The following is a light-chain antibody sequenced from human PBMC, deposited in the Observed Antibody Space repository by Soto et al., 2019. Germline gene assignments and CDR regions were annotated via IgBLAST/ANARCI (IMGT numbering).Light chain of an antibody. CDR1: NIGAES. V-gene: IGLV3-21*02. CDR3: QVWDGGSDHYV. Sequence: SYEMTQPPSVSVAPGQTAKVPCGGDNIGAESVHWYQQRPGQAPVLVVYDDSDRPSGIPERFSGSNSANTATLTISRVEAWDEADYFCQVWDGGSDHYVFGPGTKLTVL. J-gene: IGLJ1*01. CDR2: DDS.